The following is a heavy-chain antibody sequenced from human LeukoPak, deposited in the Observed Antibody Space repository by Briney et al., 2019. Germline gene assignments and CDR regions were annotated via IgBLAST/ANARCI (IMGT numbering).Heavy chain of an antibody. Sequence: ASVKVSCKASGYTFTSYDINWVRQATGQGLEWMGWMNPNSGNTGYAQKFQGRVTITTDESTSTAYMELSSLRSEDTAVYYCRGSYSSSSDYDYWGQGTLVTVSS. CDR2: MNPNSGNT. CDR3: RGSYSSSSDYDY. D-gene: IGHD6-6*01. CDR1: GYTFTSYD. J-gene: IGHJ4*02. V-gene: IGHV1-8*01.